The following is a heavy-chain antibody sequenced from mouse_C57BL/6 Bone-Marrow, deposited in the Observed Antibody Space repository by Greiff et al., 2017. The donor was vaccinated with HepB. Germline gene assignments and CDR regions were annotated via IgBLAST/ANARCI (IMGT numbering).Heavy chain of an antibody. D-gene: IGHD1-1*01. V-gene: IGHV5-6*02. J-gene: IGHJ1*03. Sequence: DVKLVESGGDLVKPGGSLKLSCAASGFTFSSYGMSWVRQTPDKRLGWVATISSGGSYTYYPDSVKGRFTISRDNAKNTLYLQMSSLKSEDTAMYYCAGLPIYYYGSRDFDVWGTGTTVTVSS. CDR2: ISSGGSYT. CDR3: AGLPIYYYGSRDFDV. CDR1: GFTFSSYG.